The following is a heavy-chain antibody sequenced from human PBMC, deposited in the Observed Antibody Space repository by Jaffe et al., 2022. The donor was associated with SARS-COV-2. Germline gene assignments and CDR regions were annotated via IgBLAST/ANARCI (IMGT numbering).Heavy chain of an antibody. CDR2: ISWNSGSI. D-gene: IGHD2-2*01. CDR3: AKGKREEYCSSTSCYSAPFVDTAMAT. Sequence: EVQLVESGGGLVQPGRSLRLSCAASGFTFDDYAMHWVRQAPGKGLEWVSGISWNSGSIGYADSVKGRFTISRDNAKNSLYLQMNSLRAEDTALYYCAKGKREEYCSSTSCYSAPFVDTAMATWGQGTLVTVSS. CDR1: GFTFDDYA. J-gene: IGHJ4*02. V-gene: IGHV3-9*01.